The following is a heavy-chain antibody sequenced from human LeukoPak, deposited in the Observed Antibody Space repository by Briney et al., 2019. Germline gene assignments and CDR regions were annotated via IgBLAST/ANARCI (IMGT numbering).Heavy chain of an antibody. CDR3: ARDPVLRYFDWIFRPAFDI. D-gene: IGHD3-9*01. CDR2: INHSGST. Sequence: SETLSLTCAVYGGSFSGYYWSWIRQPPGKGLEWIGEINHSGSTNYNPSLKSRVTISVDTSKNQFSLKLSSVTAADTAVYYCARDPVLRYFDWIFRPAFDIWGQGTMVTVSS. V-gene: IGHV4-34*01. CDR1: GGSFSGYY. J-gene: IGHJ3*02.